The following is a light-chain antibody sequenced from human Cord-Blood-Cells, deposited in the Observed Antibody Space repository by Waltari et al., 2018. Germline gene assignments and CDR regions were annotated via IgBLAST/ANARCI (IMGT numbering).Light chain of an antibody. V-gene: IGLV2-14*01. Sequence: QSALTQPASVSGSPGQSITIPCTGTSSDVGGYHYVSWYQQHPGKAPKLMIYDVSNRPAGVSNRCSGAKSGNTASLTICGLRAEDEPDYYCSSYTSSSTRVFGTGTKVTVL. CDR3: SSYTSSSTRV. CDR1: SSDVGGYHY. CDR2: DVS. J-gene: IGLJ1*01.